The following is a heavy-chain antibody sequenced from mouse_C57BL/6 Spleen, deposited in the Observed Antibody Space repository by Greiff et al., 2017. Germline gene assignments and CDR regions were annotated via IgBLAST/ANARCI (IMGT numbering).Heavy chain of an antibody. D-gene: IGHD2-5*01. CDR2: IDPSDSYT. V-gene: IGHV1-50*01. CDR3: ARRKSNYVSYFDV. CDR1: GYTFTSYW. J-gene: IGHJ1*03. Sequence: QVQLQQPGAELVKPGASVKLSCKASGYTFTSYWMQWVKQRPGQGLAWIGEIDPSDSYTNYTQKFKGKATLTVDTSTSTAYMQLSSLTSEDSAVYYCARRKSNYVSYFDVWGTGTTVTVSS.